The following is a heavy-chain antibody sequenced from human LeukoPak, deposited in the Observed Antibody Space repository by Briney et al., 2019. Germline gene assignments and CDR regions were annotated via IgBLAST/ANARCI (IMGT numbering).Heavy chain of an antibody. CDR3: ARETTTYDY. CDR2: INSDGSST. J-gene: IGHJ4*02. Sequence: GGSLRLSCAASGFIFSSYAMSWVRQAPGKGLVWVSRINSDGSSTSYADSVKGRFTISRDNAKNTLYLQMNSLRAEDTAVYYCARETTTYDYWGQGTLVTVSS. D-gene: IGHD4-17*01. CDR1: GFIFSSYA. V-gene: IGHV3-74*01.